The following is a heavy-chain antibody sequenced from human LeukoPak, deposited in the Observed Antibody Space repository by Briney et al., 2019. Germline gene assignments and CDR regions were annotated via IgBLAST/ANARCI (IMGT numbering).Heavy chain of an antibody. CDR3: AREIVVVHGAFDI. CDR2: ISGSGGST. D-gene: IGHD3-22*01. Sequence: GGSLRLSLQAPGSPLGSKPMGGFRQAPGKGLGGVSAISGSGGSTYYADSVKGRFTISRDNSKNTLYLQMNSLRAEDTAVYYCAREIVVVHGAFDIWGQGTMVTVSS. CDR1: GSPLGSKP. V-gene: IGHV3-23*01. J-gene: IGHJ3*02.